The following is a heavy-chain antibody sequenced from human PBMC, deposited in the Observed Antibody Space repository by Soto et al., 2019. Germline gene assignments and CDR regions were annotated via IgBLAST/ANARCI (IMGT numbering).Heavy chain of an antibody. D-gene: IGHD3-9*01. J-gene: IGHJ6*02. V-gene: IGHV5-51*01. CDR3: ARLIAYYDILTGYWNGMDV. Sequence: PGESLKISCKGSGYSFTSYWIGWVRQMPGKGLEWMGIIYPGDSDTRYSPSFQGQVTISADKSISTAYLQWSSLKASDTAMYYCARLIAYYDILTGYWNGMDVWGQGTTVTVSS. CDR2: IYPGDSDT. CDR1: GYSFTSYW.